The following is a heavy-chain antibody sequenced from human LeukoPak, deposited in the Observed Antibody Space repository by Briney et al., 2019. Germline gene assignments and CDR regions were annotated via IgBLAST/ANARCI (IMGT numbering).Heavy chain of an antibody. D-gene: IGHD5-18*01. CDR2: ISSSSDI. CDR1: GFTFSSYA. Sequence: GGSLRLSCAASGFTFSSYAMSWVRQAPGKGLEWVSSISSSSDIYYADSVKGRFTISRANAKHSLYLQMNSLRAEATAAYYCSSFRVGRGDSYGLYYFDYWGQGTLVTVSS. V-gene: IGHV3-21*01. CDR3: SSFRVGRGDSYGLYYFDY. J-gene: IGHJ4*02.